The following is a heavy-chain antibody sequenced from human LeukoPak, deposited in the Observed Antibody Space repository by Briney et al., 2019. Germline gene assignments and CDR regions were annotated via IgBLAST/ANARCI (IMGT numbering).Heavy chain of an antibody. J-gene: IGHJ4*02. CDR2: INPNSGGT. CDR1: GYTFTGYY. Sequence: ASVKVSCKASGYTFTGYYMHWVRQAPGQGREWMGWINPNSGGTNYAQKFQGRVTMTRDTSISTAYMELSRLRSDDTAVYYCARVGLIVGANWYFDYWGQGTLVTVSS. CDR3: ARVGLIVGANWYFDY. D-gene: IGHD1-26*01. V-gene: IGHV1-2*02.